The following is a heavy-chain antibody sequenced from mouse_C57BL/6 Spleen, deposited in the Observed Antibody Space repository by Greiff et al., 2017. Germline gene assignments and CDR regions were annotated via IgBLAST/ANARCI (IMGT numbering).Heavy chain of an antibody. Sequence: VQLQQPGTELVKPGASVTLTCKASGYTFTSYWMHWVKQRPGQGLEWIGNINPSNGGTNYNEKFKSKATLTVDKSSSTAYMQLSSLTSEDSAVYYCAREAMVTSFFDCWGQGTTLTVSS. J-gene: IGHJ2*01. CDR3: AREAMVTSFFDC. CDR1: GYTFTSYW. CDR2: INPSNGGT. V-gene: IGHV1-53*01. D-gene: IGHD2-2*01.